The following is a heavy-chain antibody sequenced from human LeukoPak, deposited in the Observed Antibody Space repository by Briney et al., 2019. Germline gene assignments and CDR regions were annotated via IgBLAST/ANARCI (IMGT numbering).Heavy chain of an antibody. V-gene: IGHV1-46*01. Sequence: ASVKVSCKASGYTFTSYYMHWVRQAPGQGLEWMGIINPSGGSTSYAQKFQGRVTMTRDTSTSTVYMELSSLRSEDTAVYYCAREGKGGGYYDFWSGYTYGMDVWGQGTMVTVSS. CDR2: INPSGGST. D-gene: IGHD3-3*01. J-gene: IGHJ6*02. CDR3: AREGKGGGYYDFWSGYTYGMDV. CDR1: GYTFTSYY.